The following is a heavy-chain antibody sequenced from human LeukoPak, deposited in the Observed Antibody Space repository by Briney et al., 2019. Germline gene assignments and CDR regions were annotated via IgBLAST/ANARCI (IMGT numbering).Heavy chain of an antibody. CDR2: IKQDGSEK. V-gene: IGHV3-7*01. J-gene: IGHJ4*02. Sequence: GRSLRLSCAASGFTFSSYAMSWVRQAPGKGLEWVANIKQDGSEKYYVDSVKGRFTISRDNAKNSLYLQMNSLRAEDTAVYYCARVTVLRHFDWGQGTLVTVSS. D-gene: IGHD3-9*01. CDR3: ARVTVLRHFD. CDR1: GFTFSSYA.